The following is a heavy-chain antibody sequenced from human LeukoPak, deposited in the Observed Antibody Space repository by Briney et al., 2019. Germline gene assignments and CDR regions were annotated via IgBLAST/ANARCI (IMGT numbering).Heavy chain of an antibody. D-gene: IGHD3-3*01. Sequence: GGSLRLSCAASGFIFSSYWMSWVRQAPGKGLNGLAKLKQDGSEKYYVDSVKGRLTIPRDNAKNSLYLQMNSLRAEDTAVYYCARSLWSGYYTDDAFDIWGQGTMVTVSS. J-gene: IGHJ3*02. V-gene: IGHV3-7*01. CDR1: GFIFSSYW. CDR2: LKQDGSEK. CDR3: ARSLWSGYYTDDAFDI.